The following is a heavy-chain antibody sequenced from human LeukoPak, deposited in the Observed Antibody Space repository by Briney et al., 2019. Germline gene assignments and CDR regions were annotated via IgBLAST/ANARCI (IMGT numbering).Heavy chain of an antibody. J-gene: IGHJ4*02. CDR2: IKQDGREK. CDR3: AREMDTYCGGDCYSHIDY. D-gene: IGHD2-21*02. V-gene: IGHV3-7*01. Sequence: GGSLRLSCAASGFSFSTYWMTWVRQAPGKELEWVANIKQDGREKYYVNSVKGRFTISRDNAKNSLYLQMNSLRAEDTAVYYCAREMDTYCGGDCYSHIDYWGQGTLVTVSS. CDR1: GFSFSTYW.